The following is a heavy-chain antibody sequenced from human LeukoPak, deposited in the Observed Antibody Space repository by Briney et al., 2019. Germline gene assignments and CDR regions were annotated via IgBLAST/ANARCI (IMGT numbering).Heavy chain of an antibody. D-gene: IGHD3-10*01. CDR2: IWYDGSNK. J-gene: IGHJ4*02. CDR1: GFTFSSYG. CDR3: ARVGYYYGSGRKGYFDY. Sequence: GRFLRLSCAASGFTFSSYGMHWVRQAPGKGLEWVAVIWYDGSNKYYADSVKGRFTISRDNSKNTLYLQMNSLRAEDTAVYYCARVGYYYGSGRKGYFDYWGQGTLVTVSS. V-gene: IGHV3-33*01.